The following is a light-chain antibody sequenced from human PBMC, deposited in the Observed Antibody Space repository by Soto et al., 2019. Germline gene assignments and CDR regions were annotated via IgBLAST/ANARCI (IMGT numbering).Light chain of an antibody. J-gene: IGKJ4*01. Sequence: DVVMTQTPLSLSVTPGQPASISCKSSQSLLHTDGKTYLYWYRQKPGHPPQLLIYEVFNRFSGVPDRFSGSGSGTDFTLKISRVEAEDVGTYYCMQTTQPLLTFGGGTKVEI. CDR1: QSLLHTDGKTY. CDR2: EVF. CDR3: MQTTQPLLT. V-gene: IGKV2D-29*01.